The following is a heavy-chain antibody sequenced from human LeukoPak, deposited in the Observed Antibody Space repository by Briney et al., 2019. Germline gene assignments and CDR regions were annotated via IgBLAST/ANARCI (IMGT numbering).Heavy chain of an antibody. D-gene: IGHD6-13*01. CDR2: MNPNSGNT. CDR3: ARGLSSSWRYYYYYYMDL. CDR1: GYTFTSYD. Sequence: ASVNVSCKASGYTFTSYDINWVRQATGQGLEWMGWMNPNSGNTGYAQKFQGRVTMTRNTSISTAYMELSSLRSEDTAVYYCARGLSSSWRYYYYYYMDLWGKGTTVTVSS. V-gene: IGHV1-8*01. J-gene: IGHJ6*03.